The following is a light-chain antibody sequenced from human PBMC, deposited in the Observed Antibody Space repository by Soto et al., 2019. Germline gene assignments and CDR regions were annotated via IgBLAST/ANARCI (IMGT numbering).Light chain of an antibody. V-gene: IGKV3-20*01. Sequence: IVLPPSPVTLSLTPGESAPLSCRASQSVSSNLAWYQQKPGQAPRLLIYGASSRATGIADKFSGSGSGTDFTLTISRLEPEDFALYYCQHYGAAPITFGQGTRLEIK. CDR3: QHYGAAPIT. CDR2: GAS. CDR1: QSVSSN. J-gene: IGKJ5*01.